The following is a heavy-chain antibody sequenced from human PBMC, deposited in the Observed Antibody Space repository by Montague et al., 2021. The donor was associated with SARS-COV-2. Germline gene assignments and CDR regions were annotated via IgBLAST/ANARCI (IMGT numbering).Heavy chain of an antibody. Sequence: SETLSLTCTVSGGSFTSYYCSWIRHSPGNGLEWIWTVYYSGYTNNNFSLKSRVTISVDTSKNQFSLRLTSVTAADTAVYFCAGRPRWELAYFDSWGQGTLVTVSS. D-gene: IGHD1-26*01. CDR2: VYYSGYT. CDR1: GGSFTSYY. CDR3: AGRPRWELAYFDS. V-gene: IGHV4-59*08. J-gene: IGHJ4*02.